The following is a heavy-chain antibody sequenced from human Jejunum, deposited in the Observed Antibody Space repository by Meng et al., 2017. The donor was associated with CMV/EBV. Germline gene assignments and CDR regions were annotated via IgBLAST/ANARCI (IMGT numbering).Heavy chain of an antibody. J-gene: IGHJ5*02. CDR2: INFSSGAT. V-gene: IGHV1-2*02. Sequence: ACTAPRCTFTAYFMWMRQAPGQGLGWVGWINFSSGATNYAQEFQGRVTMTRDMSVSTVYMEMSSLRPDDTAVYYCVAYSGSSFRFGPWGQGTLVTVSS. CDR1: RCTFTAYF. CDR3: VAYSGSSFRFGP. D-gene: IGHD5-12*01.